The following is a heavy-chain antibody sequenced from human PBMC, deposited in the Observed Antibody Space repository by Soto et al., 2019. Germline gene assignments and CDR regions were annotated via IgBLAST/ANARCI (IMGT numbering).Heavy chain of an antibody. J-gene: IGHJ6*02. CDR3: ARDSYGSGYGMDV. CDR2: IYWDDDK. D-gene: IGHD3-10*01. Sequence: SGPTLVNPTQTLTLTCSFSGFSLTRGVAVGWIRQPPGKALEWLALIYWDDDKRYSPSLKSRLTIIKDTSKNQVVLIMTNLGPVDTATYYCARDSYGSGYGMDVWGQGTTVTVSS. CDR1: GFSLTRGVA. V-gene: IGHV2-5*02.